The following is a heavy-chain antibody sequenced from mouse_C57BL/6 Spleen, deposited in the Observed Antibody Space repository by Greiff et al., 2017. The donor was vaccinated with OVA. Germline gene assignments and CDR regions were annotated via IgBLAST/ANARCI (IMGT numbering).Heavy chain of an antibody. CDR2: ISYDGSN. J-gene: IGHJ4*01. CDR1: GYSITSGYY. D-gene: IGHD2-4*01. Sequence: EVQLQESGPGLVKPSQSLSLTCSVTGYSITSGYYWNWIRQFPGNKLAWMGYISYDGSNNYNPSLKNRISITRDTSKNQFFLKLNSVTTEDTATYYCARYYDYDEGAMDYWGQGTSVTVSS. CDR3: ARYYDYDEGAMDY. V-gene: IGHV3-6*01.